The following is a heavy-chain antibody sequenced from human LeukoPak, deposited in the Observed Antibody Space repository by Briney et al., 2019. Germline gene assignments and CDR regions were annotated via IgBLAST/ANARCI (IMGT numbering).Heavy chain of an antibody. V-gene: IGHV4-38-2*02. J-gene: IGHJ6*03. Sequence: PSETLSLTCTVSGYSISSGYYWGWIRQPPGKGLEWIGSIYHSGSTYYNPSLKSRVTISVDTSKNQFSLKLSSVTAADTAVYYCARLARITMVRGKVDYYYYYMDVWGKGTTVTISS. CDR1: GYSISSGYY. D-gene: IGHD3-10*01. CDR3: ARLARITMVRGKVDYYYYYMDV. CDR2: IYHSGST.